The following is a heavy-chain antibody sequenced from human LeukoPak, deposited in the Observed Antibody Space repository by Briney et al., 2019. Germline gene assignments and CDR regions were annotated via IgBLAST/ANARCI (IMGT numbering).Heavy chain of an antibody. J-gene: IGHJ4*02. V-gene: IGHV3-23*01. CDR3: ASMGGSIYGSYYFEY. Sequence: PGGSLRLSCAGSEFTFINYAMSWVRQAPGKGLEWVSTISGSGTTTYYADSVKGRFTISRDTSKNTMYMQMNSLRAEDTAVYYCASMGGSIYGSYYFEYWGQGGLVTVSS. CDR2: ISGSGTTT. CDR1: EFTFINYA. D-gene: IGHD5-18*01.